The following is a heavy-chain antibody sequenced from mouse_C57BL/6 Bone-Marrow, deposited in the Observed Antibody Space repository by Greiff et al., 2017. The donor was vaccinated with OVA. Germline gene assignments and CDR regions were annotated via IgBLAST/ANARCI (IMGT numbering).Heavy chain of an antibody. CDR1: GYTFTDYY. J-gene: IGHJ4*01. CDR2: INPYNGGT. CDR3: ARQGVYDGYPLGAMDY. Sequence: EVQLQQSGPVLVKPGASVKMSCKASGYTFTDYYMNWVKQSHGKSLEWIGVINPYNGGTSYNQKFKGKATLTVDKSSSTAYMELNSLTSEDSAVYYCARQGVYDGYPLGAMDYWGQGTSVTVSS. D-gene: IGHD2-3*01. V-gene: IGHV1-19*01.